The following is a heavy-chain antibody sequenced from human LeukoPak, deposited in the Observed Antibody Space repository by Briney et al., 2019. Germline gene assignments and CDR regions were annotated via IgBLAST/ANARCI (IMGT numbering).Heavy chain of an antibody. CDR3: ATTLSSHCSGSSCLLDF. CDR1: GYSFTSYW. CDR2: IYPGDSET. Sequence: GESLKISCKGSGYSFTSYWIGWVRQMPGKGLEWVGIIYPGDSETRYRPSLQGQVTISADKSITTAYLQWSSLKASDTAMYYCATTLSSHCSGSSCLLDFWGQGTLVTVSS. D-gene: IGHD2-2*01. J-gene: IGHJ4*02. V-gene: IGHV5-51*01.